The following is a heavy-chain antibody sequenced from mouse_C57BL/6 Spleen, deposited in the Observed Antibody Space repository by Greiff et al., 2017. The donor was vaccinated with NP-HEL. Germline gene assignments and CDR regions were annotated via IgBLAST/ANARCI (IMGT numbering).Heavy chain of an antibody. Sequence: QVQLQQPGAELVRPGSSVKLSCTASGYTFTSYWMHWVKQRPIQGLEWIGNIDPSDSETHYNQKFKDKATLTVDKSSSTAYMQLSSLTSEDSAVYYCARLRDYYFDYWGQGTTLTVSS. CDR2: IDPSDSET. V-gene: IGHV1-52*01. J-gene: IGHJ2*01. CDR1: GYTFTSYW. CDR3: ARLRDYYFDY.